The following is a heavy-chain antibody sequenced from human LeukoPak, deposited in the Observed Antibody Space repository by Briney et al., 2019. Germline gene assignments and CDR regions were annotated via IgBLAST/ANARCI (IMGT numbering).Heavy chain of an antibody. CDR3: AKVLLRGVTDY. Sequence: GGSLRLSCAASGFSFSTHGLTWVRQAPGKGLEWVSTISGTGGSAYYADSVKGRFTISRDNSKNTVSLEMSSLGLDDTAVYYCAKVLLRGVTDYWGQGTLVTVSS. D-gene: IGHD3-10*01. CDR1: GFSFSTHG. V-gene: IGHV3-23*01. J-gene: IGHJ4*02. CDR2: ISGTGGSA.